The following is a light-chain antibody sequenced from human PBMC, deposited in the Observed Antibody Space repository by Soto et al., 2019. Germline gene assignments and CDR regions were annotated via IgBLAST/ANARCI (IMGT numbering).Light chain of an antibody. CDR3: QQSYSTPRT. J-gene: IGKJ3*01. V-gene: IGKV1-39*01. Sequence: DIQMTQSPSSLSASVGDRVTITCRASQSISSYLNWYQQKPGKAPKFLIYAASSLQRGVPSRFSGSGSGTDFTLTISSLQPEDFAPYYCQQSYSTPRTFGPGTIVDIK. CDR1: QSISSY. CDR2: AAS.